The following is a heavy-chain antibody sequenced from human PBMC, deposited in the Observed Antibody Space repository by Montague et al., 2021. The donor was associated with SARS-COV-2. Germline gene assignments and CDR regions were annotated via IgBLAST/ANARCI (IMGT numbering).Heavy chain of an antibody. CDR1: GFTFDDYG. V-gene: IGHV3-20*01. CDR3: SRGGGMIRGVVDF. Sequence: SLSLSCSASGFTFDDYGMSWVRQAPGKGLEWVCGISRSGDSTAYGDSVKGRFTISRDNAKNSLYLQMNSLRVEDTAFYHCSRGGGMIRGVVDFWGQGILVSVSS. CDR2: ISRSGDST. D-gene: IGHD3-10*01. J-gene: IGHJ4*02.